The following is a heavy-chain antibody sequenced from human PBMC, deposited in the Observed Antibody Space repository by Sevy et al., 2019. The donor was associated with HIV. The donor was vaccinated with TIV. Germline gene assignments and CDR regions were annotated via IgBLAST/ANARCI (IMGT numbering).Heavy chain of an antibody. V-gene: IGHV3-21*01. CDR1: GFTFSTYN. J-gene: IGHJ4*02. Sequence: GGSLRLSCAASGFTFSTYNMNWVRQAPGKGLEWVSSITDSSNYIYHADSVKGRFTISRDNAKNSLYLQMNSLRAEDTAVYFCARERRTLNYYGSSGYNYYFDYRGQGTLVTVSS. CDR2: ITDSSNYI. CDR3: ARERRTLNYYGSSGYNYYFDY. D-gene: IGHD3-22*01.